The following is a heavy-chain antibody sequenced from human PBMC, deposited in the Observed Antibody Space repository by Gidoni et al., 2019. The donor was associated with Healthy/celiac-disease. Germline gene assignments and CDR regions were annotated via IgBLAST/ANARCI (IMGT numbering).Heavy chain of an antibody. V-gene: IGHV3-23*01. D-gene: IGHD5-18*01. CDR3: AKAAWIQLWQIFDY. J-gene: IGHJ4*02. Sequence: RFTISRDNSKNTLYLQMNSLRAEDTAVYYCAKAAWIQLWQIFDYWGQGTLVTVSS.